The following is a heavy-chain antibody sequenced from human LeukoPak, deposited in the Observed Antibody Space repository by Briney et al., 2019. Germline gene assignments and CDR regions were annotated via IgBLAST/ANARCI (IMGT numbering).Heavy chain of an antibody. Sequence: GASVKVSCKASGYTFTSYAMHWVRQAPGQRLEWMGWINAGNGNTKYSQKFQGRVTITRDTSASTAYMELSSLRSEDTAVYYCARDGSGWLYYFDYWGQGTLVTVSS. D-gene: IGHD6-19*01. CDR2: INAGNGNT. J-gene: IGHJ4*02. CDR1: GYTFTSYA. CDR3: ARDGSGWLYYFDY. V-gene: IGHV1-3*01.